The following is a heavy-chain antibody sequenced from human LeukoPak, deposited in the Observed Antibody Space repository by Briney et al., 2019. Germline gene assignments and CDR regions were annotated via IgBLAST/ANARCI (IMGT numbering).Heavy chain of an antibody. CDR2: IYSGGST. V-gene: IGHV3-53*01. D-gene: IGHD3-16*01. CDR3: ARDLGGVTDY. CDR1: GFTVCSNY. J-gene: IGHJ4*02. Sequence: TGGSLRLSXAASGFTVCSNYMSWVRQAPGKGLEWVSVIYSGGSTYYADSVKGRFTISRDNSKNTLYLQMNSLRAEDTAVYYCARDLGGVTDYWGQGTLVTASS.